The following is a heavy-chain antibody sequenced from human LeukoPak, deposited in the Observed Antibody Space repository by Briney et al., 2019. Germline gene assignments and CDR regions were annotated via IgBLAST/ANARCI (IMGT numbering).Heavy chain of an antibody. D-gene: IGHD1-14*01. CDR2: INSDGSSI. V-gene: IGHV3-74*01. CDR1: GFTFSSHW. Sequence: GSLRLSCAASGFTFSSHWMHWVRQAPGKGLVWVSRINSDGSSISYADSVKGRFTISRDNSKNTLYLQMNSLRAEDTAVYYCAKLHNLNSDYWGQGTLVTVSS. CDR3: AKLHNLNSDY. J-gene: IGHJ4*02.